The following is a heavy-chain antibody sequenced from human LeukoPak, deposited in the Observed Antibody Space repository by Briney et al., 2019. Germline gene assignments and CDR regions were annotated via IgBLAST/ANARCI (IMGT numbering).Heavy chain of an antibody. Sequence: GGSLRLSCAASGFTFSSYSMNWVRQAPGKGLEWVSYISSSSTIYYADSVKGRFTISRDNAKNSLYLQMNSLRAEDTAVYYCARDALNGMDVWGQGTTVTVSS. CDR3: ARDALNGMDV. J-gene: IGHJ6*02. CDR2: ISSSSTI. V-gene: IGHV3-48*04. CDR1: GFTFSSYS.